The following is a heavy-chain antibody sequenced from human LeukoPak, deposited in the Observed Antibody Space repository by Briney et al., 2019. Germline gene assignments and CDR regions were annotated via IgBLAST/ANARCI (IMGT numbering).Heavy chain of an antibody. CDR1: GFTFSSYW. J-gene: IGHJ4*02. CDR2: IKQDGSEK. CDR3: ARDGPDDSSGYYTFDY. D-gene: IGHD3-22*01. Sequence: PGGSLRLSCAASGFTFSSYWMSWVRQAPGKGLEWVANIKQDGSEKYYVDSVKGRFTISRDNAKNSLYLQMNSLRAEDTAVYYCARDGPDDSSGYYTFDYWGQGTLVTVSS. V-gene: IGHV3-7*01.